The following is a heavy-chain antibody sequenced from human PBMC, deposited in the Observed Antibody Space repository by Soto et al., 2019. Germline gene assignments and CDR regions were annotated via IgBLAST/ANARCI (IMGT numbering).Heavy chain of an antibody. D-gene: IGHD5-18*01. CDR3: ARGNVDTAMIGGMDV. Sequence: QVQLQESGPGLVKPSQTLSLICSVSGGSISSGDYYWSWIRQPPGKGLEWIGYFSYSGGTYYNPSLKSRVTISEDTSKNRFSLKLSSVTAADTAVYYCARGNVDTAMIGGMDVWGQGTTVTVSS. J-gene: IGHJ6*02. CDR1: GGSISSGDYY. CDR2: FSYSGGT. V-gene: IGHV4-30-4*01.